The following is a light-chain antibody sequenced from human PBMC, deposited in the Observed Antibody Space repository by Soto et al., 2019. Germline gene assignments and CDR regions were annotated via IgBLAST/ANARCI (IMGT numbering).Light chain of an antibody. CDR3: EQHGTSRVT. V-gene: IGKV3-20*01. J-gene: IGKJ3*01. Sequence: EVVLTQSPGTLSLSPGERATLSCRAGQSINNNLAWYQHKPGQAPRLLLYSASSSAAGIPDRFSGSESRTDFNLSISGLEPDEFAVYYCEQHGTSRVTCGPGTKVDIK. CDR1: QSINNN. CDR2: SAS.